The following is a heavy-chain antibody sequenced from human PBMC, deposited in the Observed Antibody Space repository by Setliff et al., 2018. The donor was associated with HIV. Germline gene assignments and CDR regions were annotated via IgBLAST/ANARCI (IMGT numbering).Heavy chain of an antibody. CDR3: ARAPTGVTNAFDI. V-gene: IGHV1-69*10. CDR2: IIPILGIA. D-gene: IGHD2-8*02. Sequence: VASVKVSCKASGGTFSSYAISWVRQAPGQGLEWMGGIIPILGIANYAQKFQGRVTITADKSTSTAYMELSSLRSEDTAVYYCARAPTGVTNAFDIWGQGTMVTVSS. J-gene: IGHJ3*02. CDR1: GGTFSSYA.